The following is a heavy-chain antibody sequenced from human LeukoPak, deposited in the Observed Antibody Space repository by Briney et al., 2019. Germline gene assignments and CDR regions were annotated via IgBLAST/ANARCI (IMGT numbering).Heavy chain of an antibody. CDR3: ARFHYDFWSGYYDGFFDY. CDR2: IYPGDSDT. V-gene: IGHV5-51*01. D-gene: IGHD3-3*01. J-gene: IGHJ4*02. CDR1: GYSFTSYW. Sequence: GESLKISCKGSGYSFTSYWIGWVRQMPGKGLEWVGIIYPGDSDTRYSPSFQGQVTISADKSISTAYLQWSSLKASDTAMYYCARFHYDFWSGYYDGFFDYWGQGTLVTVSS.